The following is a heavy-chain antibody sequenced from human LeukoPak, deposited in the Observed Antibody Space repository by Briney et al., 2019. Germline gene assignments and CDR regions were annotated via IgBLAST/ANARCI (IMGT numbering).Heavy chain of an antibody. CDR3: ARDLYCSSTSCSEYFQH. J-gene: IGHJ1*01. CDR2: IIPIFGTA. Sequence: SVKVSCKASGGSFSSYAITWVRQAPGQGLEWMGRIIPIFGTANYAQKFQGRVTITADESTSTAYMELSSLRSEDTAVYYCARDLYCSSTSCSEYFQHWGQGTLVTVSS. D-gene: IGHD2-2*01. V-gene: IGHV1-69*13. CDR1: GGSFSSYA.